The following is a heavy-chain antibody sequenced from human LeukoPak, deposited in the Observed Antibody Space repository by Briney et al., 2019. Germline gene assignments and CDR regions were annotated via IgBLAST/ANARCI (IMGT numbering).Heavy chain of an antibody. V-gene: IGHV3-23*01. D-gene: IGHD2-15*01. J-gene: IGHJ4*02. CDR1: GFTFSSYS. CDR3: AKDRWGSGGSGGGDY. CDR2: INKSGGSP. Sequence: PGGSLRLSCAASGFTFSSYSMNWVRQAPGKGLEWVSVINKSGGSPYYADSVKGRFTISRDNSKNTLYLQMNSLRAEDTAVYYCAKDRWGSGGSGGGDYWGQGTLVTVSS.